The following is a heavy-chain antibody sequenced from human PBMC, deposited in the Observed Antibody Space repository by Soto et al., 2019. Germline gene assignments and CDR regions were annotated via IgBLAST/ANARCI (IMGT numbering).Heavy chain of an antibody. CDR2: IHFSGRT. CDR3: ARGPATRSGAFDI. D-gene: IGHD6-25*01. V-gene: IGHV4-61*01. CDR1: GGSVSSGSYY. Sequence: QVQLQESGPGLVKPSETLSLTCTVSGGSVSSGSYYWTWIRQPPGKRMECIGYIHFSGRTNYNPSLETRVTISPDTSRNQFSLKLNSVTAADTVVYYCARGPATRSGAFDIWGQGTMVTVSS. J-gene: IGHJ3*02.